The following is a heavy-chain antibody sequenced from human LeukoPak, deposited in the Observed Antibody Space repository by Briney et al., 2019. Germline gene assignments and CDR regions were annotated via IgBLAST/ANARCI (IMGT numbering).Heavy chain of an antibody. CDR3: ARDRVDYYDSSGYPPYYYYYMDV. J-gene: IGHJ6*03. D-gene: IGHD3-22*01. V-gene: IGHV6-1*01. Sequence: SQTLPLTCAISGDSVSSNSAAWNWIRQSPSRGLEWLGRTYYRSKWYNDYAVSVKSRITINPDTSKNQFSLQMNSVTPEDTAVYYCARDRVDYYDSSGYPPYYYYYMDVWGKGTTVTVSS. CDR2: TYYRSKWYN. CDR1: GDSVSSNSAA.